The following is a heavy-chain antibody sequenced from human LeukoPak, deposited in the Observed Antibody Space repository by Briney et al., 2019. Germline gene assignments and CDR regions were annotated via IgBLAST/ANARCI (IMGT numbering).Heavy chain of an antibody. CDR2: INHSGST. CDR3: ARGVVVADY. CDR1: GGSFSGYY. J-gene: IGHJ4*02. Sequence: PSETLSLTCAVYGGSFSGYYWSWIRQPPGKGLEWIGEINHSGSTNYNPSLKSRVTISVDTSKNQFSLKQSSVTAADTAVYYCARGVVVADYWGQGTLVTVSS. V-gene: IGHV4-34*01. D-gene: IGHD2-15*01.